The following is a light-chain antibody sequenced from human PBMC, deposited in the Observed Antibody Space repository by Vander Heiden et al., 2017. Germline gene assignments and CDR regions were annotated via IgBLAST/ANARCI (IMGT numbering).Light chain of an antibody. CDR3: QQRSNGARALT. CDR1: QSISSY. CDR2: DAS. Sequence: EIVLTQSPATLSLSPWERATLPCRASQSISSYLAWYQQKPGQAPRLLIYDASNRATGIPARFSGSGSATDFTLTISSLEPEDFAVYYCQQRSNGARALTFGGRTKVEIK. V-gene: IGKV3-11*01. J-gene: IGKJ4*01.